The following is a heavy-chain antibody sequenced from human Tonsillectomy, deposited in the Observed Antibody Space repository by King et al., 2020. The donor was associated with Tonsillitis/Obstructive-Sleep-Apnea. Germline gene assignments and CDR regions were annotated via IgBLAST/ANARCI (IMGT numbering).Heavy chain of an antibody. D-gene: IGHD1-26*01. J-gene: IGHJ3*02. Sequence: VQLVESGGGVVQPGRSLRLSCAASGFTFSNYGMHWGRQAPGKGLEWVADVWYDGSNKYYADSVKGRFTISRDNSKNTLYLQMNSLRGEDTAVYYCARGSGSHTPYAFDIWGQGTMVTVSS. CDR3: ARGSGSHTPYAFDI. CDR2: VWYDGSNK. CDR1: GFTFSNYG. V-gene: IGHV3-33*01.